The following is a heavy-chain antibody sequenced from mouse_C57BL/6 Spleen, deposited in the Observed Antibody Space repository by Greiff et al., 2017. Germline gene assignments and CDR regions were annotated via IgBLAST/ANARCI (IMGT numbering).Heavy chain of an antibody. J-gene: IGHJ3*01. Sequence: VQLKESGPGLVKPSQSLSLTCSVTGYSITSGYYWNWIRQFPGNKLEWMGYISYDGSNNYNPSLKNRISITRDTSKNQFFLTLNSVTTEDTATYYCARGPYDYDEGGWFAYRGQGTLVTVSA. D-gene: IGHD2-4*01. CDR2: ISYDGSN. CDR3: ARGPYDYDEGGWFAY. CDR1: GYSITSGYY. V-gene: IGHV3-6*01.